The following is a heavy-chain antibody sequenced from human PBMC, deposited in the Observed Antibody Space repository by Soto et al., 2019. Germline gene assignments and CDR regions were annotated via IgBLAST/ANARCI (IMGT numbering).Heavy chain of an antibody. V-gene: IGHV3-23*01. CDR2: IRPGGDRT. CDR1: GFRFRTRA. Sequence: GGSLRLSCAASGFRFRTRAMSWVRQAPGKGLEWVASIRPGGDRTYYADSVKGRFAVSRDNSNVTLYLQMVSLSVEDTAIYYCTTHEEGAPWAGGFDSWGQGTLVTVSS. CDR3: TTHEEGAPWAGGFDS. J-gene: IGHJ5*01. D-gene: IGHD1-26*01.